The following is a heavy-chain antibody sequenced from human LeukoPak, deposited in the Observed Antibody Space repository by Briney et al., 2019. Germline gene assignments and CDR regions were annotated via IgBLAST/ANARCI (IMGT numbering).Heavy chain of an antibody. CDR3: ARDSRYHDFWSGYVDY. CDR2: VYAGGNT. J-gene: IGHJ4*02. V-gene: IGHV4-4*07. D-gene: IGHD3-3*01. Sequence: PSETLSLTCTVSGGSITFYYWTSIRQSAGKGLEWIGHVYAGGNTNYNPSLKSRTTLSIDTSKNEFSLMLTSVTAADTAIYYCARDSRYHDFWSGYVDYWGQGILVTVSS. CDR1: GGSITFYY.